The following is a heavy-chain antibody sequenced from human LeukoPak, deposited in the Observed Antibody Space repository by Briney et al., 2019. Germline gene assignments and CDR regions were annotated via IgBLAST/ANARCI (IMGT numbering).Heavy chain of an antibody. D-gene: IGHD1-26*01. CDR1: GFTFSGSA. J-gene: IGHJ4*02. CDR3: TRGDEFPFDY. CDR2: IRSKANSYAT. Sequence: GGSLKLSCAASGFTFSGSAMHWVRQASGTGLEWVGRIRSKANSYATAYAASVKGRFTISRDDSKNTAYLQMNSLKTEDTAVYYCTRGDEFPFDYWGQGTLVTVSS. V-gene: IGHV3-73*01.